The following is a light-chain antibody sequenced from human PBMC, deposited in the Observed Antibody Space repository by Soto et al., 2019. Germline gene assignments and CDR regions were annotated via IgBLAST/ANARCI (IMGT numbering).Light chain of an antibody. Sequence: EIVLTQSPGTLSLSPGERATLSCRASQSLSSSYLAWYQQKPGQAPRLLICGASSRATGIPDRFSGSGSGTDFTLSISRLESEDFAVYYCQQYASSPLTFGGGTKVEIK. J-gene: IGKJ4*01. V-gene: IGKV3-20*01. CDR3: QQYASSPLT. CDR1: QSLSSSY. CDR2: GAS.